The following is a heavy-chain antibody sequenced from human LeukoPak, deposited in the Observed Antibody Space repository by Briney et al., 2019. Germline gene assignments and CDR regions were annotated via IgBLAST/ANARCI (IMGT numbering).Heavy chain of an antibody. V-gene: IGHV1-8*03. J-gene: IGHJ3*02. CDR2: MNPNSGNT. CDR3: AREAKWEDDAFDI. Sequence: ASVKVSCKSSGYTFTSYDISWVRQATGQGLEWMGWMNPNSGNTGYAQKLQGRVTITRNTSISTAYMELSSLRSEDTAVYYCAREAKWEDDAFDIWGQGTMVTVSS. D-gene: IGHD1-26*01. CDR1: GYTFTSYD.